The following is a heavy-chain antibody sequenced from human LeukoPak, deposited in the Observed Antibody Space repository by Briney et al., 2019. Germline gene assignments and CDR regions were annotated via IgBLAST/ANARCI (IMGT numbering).Heavy chain of an antibody. CDR3: ARANYYDSSGYLRAFDI. Sequence: PSETLSLTCAVSGGSISSGGYSWSWIRQPPGKGLEWIGYIYHSGSTYYNPSLKSRVTISVDRSKNQFSLKLSSVTAADTAVYYCARANYYDSSGYLRAFDIWGQGTMVTVSS. CDR1: GGSISSGGYS. D-gene: IGHD3-22*01. CDR2: IYHSGST. J-gene: IGHJ3*02. V-gene: IGHV4-30-2*01.